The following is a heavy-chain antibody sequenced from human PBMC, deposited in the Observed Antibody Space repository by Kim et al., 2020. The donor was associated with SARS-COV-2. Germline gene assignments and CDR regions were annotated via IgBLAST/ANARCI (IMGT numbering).Heavy chain of an antibody. V-gene: IGHV3-23*01. D-gene: IGHD3-22*01. J-gene: IGHJ1*01. CDR3: AKYPDSSGYYHAYFQH. Sequence: GGSLRLSCAASGFTFSSYAMSWVRQAPGKGLEWVSAISGSGGSTYYADSVKGRFTISRDNSKNTLYLQMNSLRAEDTAVYYCAKYPDSSGYYHAYFQHWGQGTLVTVSS. CDR2: ISGSGGST. CDR1: GFTFSSYA.